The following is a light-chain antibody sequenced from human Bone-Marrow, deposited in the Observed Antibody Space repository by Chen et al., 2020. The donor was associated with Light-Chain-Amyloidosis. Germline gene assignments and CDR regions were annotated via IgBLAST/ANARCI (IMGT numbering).Light chain of an antibody. V-gene: IGLV3-25*03. CDR3: QSADSSGTYEVI. CDR2: RDT. CDR1: AWPTKY. J-gene: IGLJ2*01. Sequence: SYELTQPPSVSVSPGQTARITCPGDAWPTKYAYWYQQKPGQAPVLVIHRDTERPSGISERFSGSSSGTTATSTISGVQAEDKADYHCQSADSSGTYEVIFGGGTKLPVL.